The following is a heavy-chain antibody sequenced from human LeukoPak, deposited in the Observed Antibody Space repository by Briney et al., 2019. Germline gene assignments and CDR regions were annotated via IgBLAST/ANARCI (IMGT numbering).Heavy chain of an antibody. CDR2: IDYSGNT. Sequence: SETLSLTCTVSGGSIGTYYWGWIRQPREKGLEWIGFIDYSGNTNYNPSLKDRATLSIDTSKNQFSLKLYSVTATDTAVYYCARDINHNRMVRGVMDWFDPWGQGTLVTVSS. D-gene: IGHD3-10*01. J-gene: IGHJ5*02. CDR3: ARDINHNRMVRGVMDWFDP. V-gene: IGHV4-59*01. CDR1: GGSIGTYY.